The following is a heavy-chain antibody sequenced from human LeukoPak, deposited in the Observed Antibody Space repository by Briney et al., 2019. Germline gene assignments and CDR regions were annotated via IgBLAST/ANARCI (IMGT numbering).Heavy chain of an antibody. V-gene: IGHV4-34*01. CDR2: INHSGST. D-gene: IGHD3/OR15-3a*01. CDR1: GGSFSGYY. Sequence: SETLSITCAVYGGSFSGYYWSWIRQPPGKGLEWIGEINHSGSTNYNPSLKSRVTISVDTSKNQFSLKLSSVTAADTAVYYCARGRDWGEPDYWGQGTLVTVSS. J-gene: IGHJ4*02. CDR3: ARGRDWGEPDY.